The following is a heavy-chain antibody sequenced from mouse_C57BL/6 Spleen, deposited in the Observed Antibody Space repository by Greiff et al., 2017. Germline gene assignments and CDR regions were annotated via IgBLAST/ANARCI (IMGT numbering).Heavy chain of an antibody. J-gene: IGHJ2*01. CDR1: GYTFTDYY. V-gene: IGHV1-26*01. Sequence: EVQLQQSGPELVKPGASVKISCKASGYTFTDYYMNWVKQSHGKSLEWIGDINPNNGGTSYNQKFKGKATLTVDKSSSTAYMELRSLTSEDSAVYYCARGYGGFDYWGQGTTLTVSS. CDR3: ARGYGGFDY. D-gene: IGHD1-1*01. CDR2: INPNNGGT.